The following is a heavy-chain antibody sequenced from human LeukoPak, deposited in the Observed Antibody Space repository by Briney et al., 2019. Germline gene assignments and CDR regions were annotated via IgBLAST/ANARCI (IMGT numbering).Heavy chain of an antibody. CDR1: GFTFSSYS. CDR3: ARSITMLGDAFDI. D-gene: IGHD3-22*01. Sequence: PGGCLRLSCAASGFTFSSYSMNWVRPAPGEGLGWVSSISSSTSYIYYADSVKGRFTISRDNAKNSLYLQMNSLRAEDTAVYYCARSITMLGDAFDIWGQGTMVTVSS. CDR2: ISSSTSYI. V-gene: IGHV3-21*01. J-gene: IGHJ3*02.